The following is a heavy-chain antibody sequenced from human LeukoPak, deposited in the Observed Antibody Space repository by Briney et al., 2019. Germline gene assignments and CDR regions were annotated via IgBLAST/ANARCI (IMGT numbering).Heavy chain of an antibody. CDR1: GFTFSSYA. D-gene: IGHD4-17*01. V-gene: IGHV3-21*01. J-gene: IGHJ4*02. CDR2: ISSSSSYI. Sequence: GGSLRLSCAASGFTFSSYAMSWVRQAPGKGLEWVSSISSSSSYIYYADSVKGRFTISRDNAKNSLYLQMNSLRAEDTAVYYCARCDWDYGAQIADWGQGTLVTVSS. CDR3: ARCDWDYGAQIAD.